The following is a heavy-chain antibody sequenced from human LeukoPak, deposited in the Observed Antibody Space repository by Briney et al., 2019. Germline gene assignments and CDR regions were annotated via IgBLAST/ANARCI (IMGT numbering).Heavy chain of an antibody. CDR3: ARDPPRRSGSYRNFDY. CDR1: GYTFTSNY. D-gene: IGHD3-10*01. Sequence: ASVKVSCKASGYTFTSNYIHWVRQAPGQGLEWMGMIYPRDGSTSYAQKFQGRVTVTRDTSTSTVHMELSGLRSEDTAVYYCARDPPRRSGSYRNFDYWGQGTLVTVSS. J-gene: IGHJ4*02. V-gene: IGHV1-46*01. CDR2: IYPRDGST.